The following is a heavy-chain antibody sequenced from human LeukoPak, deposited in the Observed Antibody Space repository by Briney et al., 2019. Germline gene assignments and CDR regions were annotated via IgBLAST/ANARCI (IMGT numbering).Heavy chain of an antibody. D-gene: IGHD1-26*01. V-gene: IGHV3-30-3*01. CDR2: ISYDGSNK. CDR3: ASAARSRVGAIDY. J-gene: IGHJ4*02. CDR1: GFTFSSYA. Sequence: GGSLRLSCAASGFTFSSYAMHWVRQAPGKGLEWVAVISYDGSNKYYADSVKGRFTISRDNSKNTLYLQMNSQRAEDTAVYYCASAARSRVGAIDYWGQGTLVTVSS.